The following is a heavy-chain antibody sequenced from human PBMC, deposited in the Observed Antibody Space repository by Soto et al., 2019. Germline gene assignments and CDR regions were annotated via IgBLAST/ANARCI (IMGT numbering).Heavy chain of an antibody. CDR3: AKDLGYCSGGTCPEAY. Sequence: GGSLRLSCAASGFTFSNYGMSWVRQAPGKGLEWVSAISGSGSSTFYADSVKGRFTISRDNPKNTLYLEMNSLRAEDTAVYHCAKDLGYCSGGTCPEAYWGQEPWSPS. CDR2: ISGSGSST. D-gene: IGHD2-15*01. J-gene: IGHJ4*01. V-gene: IGHV3-23*01. CDR1: GFTFSNYG.